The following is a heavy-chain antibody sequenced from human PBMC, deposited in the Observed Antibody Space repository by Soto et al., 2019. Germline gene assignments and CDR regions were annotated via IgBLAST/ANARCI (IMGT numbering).Heavy chain of an antibody. CDR1: GYSFTDYH. V-gene: IGHV1-2*04. J-gene: IGHJ6*02. D-gene: IGHD2-8*01. CDR2: INPKSGGT. CDR3: ARGHSTDCSNGVCSFFYNHEMDV. Sequence: WASVKVSCKASGYSFTDYHVHWVRRAPGQGLEWLGRINPKSGGTSTAQKFQGWVTMTRDTSINTAYMDLTRLRSDDTAVYYCARGHSTDCSNGVCSFFYNHEMDVWGQGTPITV.